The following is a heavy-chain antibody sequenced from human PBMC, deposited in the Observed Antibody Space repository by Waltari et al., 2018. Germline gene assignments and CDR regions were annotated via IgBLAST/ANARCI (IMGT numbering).Heavy chain of an antibody. V-gene: IGHV4-38-2*02. CDR1: GYSISSGYY. Sequence: QVQLQESGPGLVKPSETLSLTCTVSGYSISSGYYWGWLRQPPGKGLEWIGSIYHSGSTYYNPSLKSRVTISVDTSKNQFSLKLSSVTAADTAVYYCATEDYYDSSDPPAGWGQGTLVTVSS. D-gene: IGHD3-22*01. J-gene: IGHJ4*02. CDR2: IYHSGST. CDR3: ATEDYYDSSDPPAG.